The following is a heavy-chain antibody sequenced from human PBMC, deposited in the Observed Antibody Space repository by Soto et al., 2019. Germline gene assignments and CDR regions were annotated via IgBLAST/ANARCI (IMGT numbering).Heavy chain of an antibody. CDR2: IYYSGST. J-gene: IGHJ4*02. CDR3: ARVGVVAATGIDY. CDR1: GGSISSYY. D-gene: IGHD2-15*01. Sequence: PSETLSLTCTVSGGSISSYYWSWIRQPPGKGLEWIGYIYYSGSTYYNPSLKSRVTISVDRSKNQFSLKLSSVTAADTAVYYCARVGVVAATGIDYWGQGTLVTVSS. V-gene: IGHV4-59*12.